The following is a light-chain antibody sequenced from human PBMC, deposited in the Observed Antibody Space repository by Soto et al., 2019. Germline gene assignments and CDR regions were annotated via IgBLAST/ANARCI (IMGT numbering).Light chain of an antibody. CDR3: QQYNSYPLT. CDR2: DAS. CDR1: QSISSW. Sequence: DIQMTQSPSTLSASVGDRVTITCRASQSISSWLAWYQQKPEKAPKLLIYDASSLESGVPSRFSGNGSGTEFTLTISSLQPDDFATYYCQQYNSYPLTFGGGTKVEIK. V-gene: IGKV1-5*01. J-gene: IGKJ4*01.